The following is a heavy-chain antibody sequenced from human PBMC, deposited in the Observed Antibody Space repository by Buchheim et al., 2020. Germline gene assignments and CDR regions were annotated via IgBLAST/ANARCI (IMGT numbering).Heavy chain of an antibody. J-gene: IGHJ4*02. D-gene: IGHD1-1*01. CDR3: AKDLKTLPRWNRHTAFYY. CDR1: GFTFSSYA. V-gene: IGHV3-23*01. CDR2: ISGSGGSA. Sequence: EVQLLESGGGLVQPGGSLRLSCAASGFTFSSYAMSWVRQAPGKGLEWVSAISGSGGSAYYADSVKGRFTISRDNSKNTLYLQMNSLRAEDTAVYYCAKDLKTLPRWNRHTAFYYWGQGTL.